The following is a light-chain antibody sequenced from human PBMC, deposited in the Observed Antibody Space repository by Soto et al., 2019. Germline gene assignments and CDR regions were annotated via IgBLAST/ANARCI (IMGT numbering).Light chain of an antibody. V-gene: IGKV3-20*01. J-gene: IGKJ1*01. CDR1: QSVSSSY. CDR2: GAS. CDR3: QQYGSSPST. Sequence: EIVLTQSPGTLSLSPGERATLSCRASQSVSSSYLAWYQQTPGQAPRLLIYGASSRATGIPDRFSGSGSGTDFTLTISSLEPEDFAVYYCQQYGSSPSTFGQGTKVEIK.